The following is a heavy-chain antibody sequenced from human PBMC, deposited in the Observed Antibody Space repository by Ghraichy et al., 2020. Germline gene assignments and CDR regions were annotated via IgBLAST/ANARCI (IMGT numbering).Heavy chain of an antibody. J-gene: IGHJ5*02. D-gene: IGHD3-10*01. CDR2: ISWDGGST. CDR3: AKDMVRGVIGKGFDP. CDR1: GFTFDDYT. Sequence: GESLNISCAASGFTFDDYTMHWVRQAPGKGLEWVSLISWDGGSTYYADSVKGRFTISRDNSKNSLYLQMNSLRTEDTALYYCAKDMVRGVIGKGFDPWGQGTLVTVSS. V-gene: IGHV3-43*01.